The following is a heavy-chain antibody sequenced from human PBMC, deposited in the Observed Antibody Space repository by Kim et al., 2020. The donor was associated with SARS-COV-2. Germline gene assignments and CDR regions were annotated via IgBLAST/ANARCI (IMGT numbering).Heavy chain of an antibody. D-gene: IGHD6-25*01. V-gene: IGHV3-7*01. CDR2: GNEG. Sequence: GNEGNKWDSVKGRFTISRDNAKNSLYLQMNGLRVDDMAVYYCARGRPLEIWGQGTTVIVSS. J-gene: IGHJ6*02. CDR3: ARGRPLEI.